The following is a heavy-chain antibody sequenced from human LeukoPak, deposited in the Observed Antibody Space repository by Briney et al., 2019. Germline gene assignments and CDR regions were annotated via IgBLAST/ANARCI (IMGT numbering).Heavy chain of an antibody. J-gene: IGHJ4*02. CDR1: GFTFNNYN. CDR2: ISGSSSYT. V-gene: IGHV3-21*01. D-gene: IGHD3-10*01. Sequence: GGSLRHSCAASGFTFNNYNMNWVRQAPGKGLEWVSSISGSSSYTHYADSVKGRFTISRDNAKNSLYLQMNSLRAEDTAVYYCASDPWELSRFDYWGQGTLVTVSS. CDR3: ASDPWELSRFDY.